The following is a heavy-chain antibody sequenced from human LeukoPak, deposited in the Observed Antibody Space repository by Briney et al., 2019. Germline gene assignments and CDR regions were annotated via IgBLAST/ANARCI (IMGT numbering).Heavy chain of an antibody. CDR3: AKGASSERGMIVVVITSYFDY. V-gene: IGHV3-23*01. Sequence: GGSLRLSCSASGFTFSSYAMSWVRQAPGKGLEWVSAISGSGGSTYYADSVKGRFTISRDNSKNTLYLQMNSLRAEDTAVYYCAKGASSERGMIVVVITSYFDYWGQGTLVTVSS. CDR2: ISGSGGST. D-gene: IGHD3-22*01. CDR1: GFTFSSYA. J-gene: IGHJ4*02.